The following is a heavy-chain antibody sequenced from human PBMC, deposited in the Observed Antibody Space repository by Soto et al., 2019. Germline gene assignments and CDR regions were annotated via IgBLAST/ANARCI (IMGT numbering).Heavy chain of an antibody. Sequence: SETLSLTCTVSGGSVGSGSYCCNCIRQGPGSGLEWIGYIYYSGSTNYNPSLKSRVTISVDTSKNQFSLKPSSVTAADTAVYYCARGQYDFFNWFDPWGQGTLVTVSS. D-gene: IGHD3-3*01. CDR3: ARGQYDFFNWFDP. V-gene: IGHV4-61*01. CDR1: GGSVGSGSYC. J-gene: IGHJ5*02. CDR2: IYYSGST.